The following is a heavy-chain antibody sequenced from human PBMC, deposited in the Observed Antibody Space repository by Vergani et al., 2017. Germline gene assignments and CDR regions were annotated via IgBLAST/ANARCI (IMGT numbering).Heavy chain of an antibody. CDR3: AKFPLNITTPDRGDF. CDR2: IWYDGSNK. CDR1: GFTFSSYG. D-gene: IGHD1-1*01. J-gene: IGHJ4*02. V-gene: IGHV3-33*06. Sequence: QVQLVESGGGVVQPGRSLRLSCAASGFTFSSYGMHWVRQAPGKGLEWVAVIWYDGSNKYYEDSVKGRFTISRDNAKNTLLLQMHSLRVEDTALYYCAKFPLNITTPDRGDFWGQGSLVTVSS.